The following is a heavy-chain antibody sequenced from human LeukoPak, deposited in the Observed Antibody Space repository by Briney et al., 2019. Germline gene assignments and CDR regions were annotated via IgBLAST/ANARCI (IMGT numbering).Heavy chain of an antibody. CDR2: IGKDGST. J-gene: IGHJ3*01. Sequence: GGSLRLSCAVSGFTFSYYDMHWVRQATGKSLEWVSGIGKDGSTYYPGSVKGRFTISRENAKNSLYLQMNSLRAEDTAVYYCIRDLGLSHAYGAFDVWGQGTMVTVSS. CDR1: GFTFSYYD. CDR3: IRDLGLSHAYGAFDV. V-gene: IGHV3-13*01. D-gene: IGHD3-16*01.